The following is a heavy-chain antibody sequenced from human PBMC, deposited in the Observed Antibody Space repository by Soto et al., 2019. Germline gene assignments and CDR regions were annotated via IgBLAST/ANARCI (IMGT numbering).Heavy chain of an antibody. D-gene: IGHD7-27*01. V-gene: IGHV3-66*01. CDR1: GFTVSSNY. CDR2: IYSGGST. Sequence: GGSLRLSCAASGFTVSSNYMSWVRQAPGKGLEWVSVIYSGGSTYYADSVKGRFTISRDNSKNTLYLQMNSLRAEDTAVYYCARGPWPALGAFDIWGQGTMVTVSS. J-gene: IGHJ3*02. CDR3: ARGPWPALGAFDI.